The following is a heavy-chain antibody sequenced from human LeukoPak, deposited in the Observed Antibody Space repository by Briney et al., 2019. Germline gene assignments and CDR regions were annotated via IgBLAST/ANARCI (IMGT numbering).Heavy chain of an antibody. V-gene: IGHV1-69*04. CDR1: GGTFSSYA. D-gene: IGHD1-1*01. J-gene: IGHJ4*02. CDR3: ARETGTAPYFDY. CDR2: IIPTLGIA. Sequence: SVKVSCKASGGTFSSYAISWVRQAPGQGLEWMGRIIPTLGIANYAQKFQGRVTITADKSTSTAYMELSSLRSGDTAVYYCARETGTAPYFDYWGQGTLVTVSS.